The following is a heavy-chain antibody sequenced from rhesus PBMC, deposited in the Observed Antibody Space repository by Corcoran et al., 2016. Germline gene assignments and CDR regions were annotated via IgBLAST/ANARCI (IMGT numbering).Heavy chain of an antibody. J-gene: IGHJ4*01. Sequence: VQLVESGGGLVQPGGSLRLSCAASGFTFSSYGMHWIRQPPGKGLEWIGYIYGSRRSTYYNPSLKIRVTISKDTSKNQFSLKLSSVTAADSAVYYCARNSYGAAGHWGQGVLVTVSS. CDR2: IYGSRRST. D-gene: IGHD6S26*01. CDR1: GFTFSSYG. V-gene: IGHV4-127*01. CDR3: ARNSYGAAGH.